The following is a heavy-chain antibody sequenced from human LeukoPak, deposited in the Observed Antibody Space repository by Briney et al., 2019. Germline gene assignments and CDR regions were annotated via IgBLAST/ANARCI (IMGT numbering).Heavy chain of an antibody. Sequence: GGSLRLSCAASGFTFSSYAMSWVRQAPGKGLEWVSAISGSGGSIYYADSVKGRFTISRDNSKNTLYLQMNSLRAEDTAVYYCAKGGCSSTSCPSPDFDYWGQGTLVTVSS. D-gene: IGHD2-2*01. CDR1: GFTFSSYA. CDR2: ISGSGGSI. V-gene: IGHV3-23*01. J-gene: IGHJ4*02. CDR3: AKGGCSSTSCPSPDFDY.